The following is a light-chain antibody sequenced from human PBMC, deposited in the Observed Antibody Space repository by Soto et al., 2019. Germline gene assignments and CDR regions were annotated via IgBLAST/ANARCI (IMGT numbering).Light chain of an antibody. Sequence: EIVLTQSPATLSLSPGERATLSCRASQSVSSYLAWYQQKPGQAPRLLIYDASNRATGIPARLSGGGSGTDFTLTISSLEPDDFAVYYCQQRSNWRFTFGPGTRGDIK. J-gene: IGKJ3*01. V-gene: IGKV3-11*01. CDR3: QQRSNWRFT. CDR1: QSVSSY. CDR2: DAS.